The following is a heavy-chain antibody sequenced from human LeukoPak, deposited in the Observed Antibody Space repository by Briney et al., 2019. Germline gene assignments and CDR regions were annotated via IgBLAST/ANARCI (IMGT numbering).Heavy chain of an antibody. CDR3: ARGMRRWLQLLAFDI. CDR2: INHSGST. CDR1: GGSFSGYY. D-gene: IGHD5-12*01. V-gene: IGHV4-34*01. Sequence: PSETLSLTCAVYGGSFSGYYWSRIRQPPGKGLEWIGEINHSGSTNYNPSLKSRVTISVDTSKNQFSLKLSSVTAADTAVYYCARGMRRWLQLLAFDIWGQGTMVTVSS. J-gene: IGHJ3*02.